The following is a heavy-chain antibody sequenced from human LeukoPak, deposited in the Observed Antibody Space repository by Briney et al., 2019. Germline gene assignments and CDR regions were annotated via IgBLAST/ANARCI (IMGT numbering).Heavy chain of an antibody. V-gene: IGHV1-2*02. CDR2: INPNSGGT. CDR1: GYTFTGYY. J-gene: IGHJ4*02. Sequence: GASVKVSCKASGYTFTGYYMHWVRQAPGQGLEWMGWINPNSGGTNNAQKFQGRVTMTRDTSISTAYMELSRLRSDDTAVYYCARVLTSSTNEGYFDYWGQGTLVTVSS. D-gene: IGHD2-2*01. CDR3: ARVLTSSTNEGYFDY.